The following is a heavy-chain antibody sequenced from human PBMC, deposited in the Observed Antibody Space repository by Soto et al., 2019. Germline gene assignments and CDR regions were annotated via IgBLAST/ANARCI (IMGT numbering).Heavy chain of an antibody. J-gene: IGHJ4*02. D-gene: IGHD5-12*01. CDR1: GFTFRTYA. CDR2: ISSSSSTI. V-gene: IGHV3-48*02. Sequence: EVQLVESGGGLVQPGGSLRLSCAASGFTFRTYAMNWVRQVPGKGLEWVSYISSSSSTIYYADSVKGRFSISRDNAKNSLSLQMDSLREEYAAIYYCVRARGRTGYDLEYRGQGTLVSVSS. CDR3: VRARGRTGYDLEY.